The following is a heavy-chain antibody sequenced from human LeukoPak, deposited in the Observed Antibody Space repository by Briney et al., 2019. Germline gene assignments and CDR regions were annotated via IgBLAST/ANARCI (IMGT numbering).Heavy chain of an antibody. CDR3: ASGGXXXYXPIPRPFDY. V-gene: IGHV1-69*04. Sequence: GASVKVSCKASGGTFSSYAISWVRQAPGQGLEWMGRIIPILGIANXAQXFQGXVTITADKSTSTAYMELSSLRSEDTAVYYCASGGXXXYXPIPRPFDYWGQGTLVTVSS. D-gene: IGHD3-10*01. CDR1: GGTFSSYA. CDR2: IIPILGIA. J-gene: IGHJ4*02.